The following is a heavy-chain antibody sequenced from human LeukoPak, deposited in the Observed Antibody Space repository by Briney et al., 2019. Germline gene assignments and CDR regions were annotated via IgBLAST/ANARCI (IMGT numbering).Heavy chain of an antibody. CDR2: IYYRGST. D-gene: IGHD1-26*01. CDR3: ARGRVGRDYFDY. Sequence: PSETLSLTCTVSGGSISSSSYYWGWIRQPPGKGLEWIGNIYYRGSTYYNPSLKSRVTISVDTSKNQFSLKLSSVTAADTAVYYCARGRVGRDYFDYWGQGTLVTVSS. CDR1: GGSISSSSYY. V-gene: IGHV4-39*07. J-gene: IGHJ4*02.